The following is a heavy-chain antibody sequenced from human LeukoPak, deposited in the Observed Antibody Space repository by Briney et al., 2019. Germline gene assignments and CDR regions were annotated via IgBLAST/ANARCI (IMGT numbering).Heavy chain of an antibody. CDR3: ARGRSGWYYFDY. J-gene: IGHJ4*02. V-gene: IGHV1-2*02. CDR1: GYTFTGYY. Sequence: ASVKVSCKASGYTFTGYYMHWVRQAPGQGLEWMGWINPNSGGTNYAQKFQGRVTMTRDTSTSTVYMELSSLRSEDTAVYYCARGRSGWYYFDYWGQGTLVTVSS. D-gene: IGHD6-19*01. CDR2: INPNSGGT.